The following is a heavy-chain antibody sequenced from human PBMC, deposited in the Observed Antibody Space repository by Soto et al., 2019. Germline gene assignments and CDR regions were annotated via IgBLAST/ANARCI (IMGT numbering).Heavy chain of an antibody. CDR3: VGALTYEVPYYYYGMDV. CDR1: GFMFSTYL. J-gene: IGHJ6*02. V-gene: IGHV3-7*01. Sequence: GGSLRLSCTASGFMFSTYLMSWVRQAPGKGLEWVANTRQGGNEKFYVDSVKGRFTISRDNAKKSLYLQMNSLRAEDTAVYYCVGALTYEVPYYYYGMDVWGQGTTVTVSS. D-gene: IGHD3-16*01. CDR2: TRQGGNEK.